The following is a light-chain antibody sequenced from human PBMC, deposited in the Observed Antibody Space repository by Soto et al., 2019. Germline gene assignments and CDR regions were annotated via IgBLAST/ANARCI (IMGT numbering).Light chain of an antibody. CDR3: QQYNNWLRT. V-gene: IGKV3-15*01. CDR2: GAS. CDR1: QSVSSN. Sequence: ETLVTQSPPTLSVTQWERDTRYCRASQSVSSNLAWYQQKPGQAPRLPIFGASARATGIPARFSGSGSGTEFTLTISSLQSEDFAVYYCQQYNNWLRTFGQGTKVDI. J-gene: IGKJ1*01.